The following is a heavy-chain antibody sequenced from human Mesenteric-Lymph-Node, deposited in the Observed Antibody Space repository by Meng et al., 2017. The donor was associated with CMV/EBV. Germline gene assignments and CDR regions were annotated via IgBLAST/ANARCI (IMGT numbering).Heavy chain of an antibody. CDR2: IDSSGYTI. D-gene: IGHD6-19*01. CDR1: GFPFINYE. Sequence: GESLKISCAASGFPFINYEMNWVRQAPGKGLEWVSYIDSSGYTIYYADSVKGRFTISRDNAKNSLFLQMNGLRAEDTAVYYCASNLGQWLDWFDPWGQGTPVTVSS. CDR3: ASNLGQWLDWFDP. V-gene: IGHV3-48*03. J-gene: IGHJ5*02.